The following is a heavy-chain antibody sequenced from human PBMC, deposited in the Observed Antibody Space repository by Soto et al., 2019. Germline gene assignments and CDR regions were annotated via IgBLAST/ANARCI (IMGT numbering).Heavy chain of an antibody. CDR3: ARELMTTVTYFDY. D-gene: IGHD4-17*01. CDR1: GFTFSDHY. J-gene: IGHJ4*02. V-gene: IGHV3-72*01. Sequence: VQLVESGGGLVQPGGSLRLSCAASGFTFSDHYIDWVRQAPGKGLEWVGRTRNKANSFTTEYAASVKGRFTIFRDDSKNSLYLQMSSLKTEDTAVYYCARELMTTVTYFDYWGQGTLVTVSS. CDR2: TRNKANSFTT.